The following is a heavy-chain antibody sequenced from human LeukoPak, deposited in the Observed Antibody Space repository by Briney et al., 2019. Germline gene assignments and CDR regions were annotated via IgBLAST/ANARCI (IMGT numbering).Heavy chain of an antibody. CDR2: IYTSGST. J-gene: IGHJ6*03. CDR3: SRDHYYYYMDV. CDR1: GGSLSSYY. V-gene: IGHV4-4*07. Sequence: SETLSLTCTVSGGSLSSYYWSWIRQPAGKGLEWIGRIYTSGSTNYNPSLKSRVTISVDTSKNQFSLKLSSVTAADTAVYYCSRDHYYYYMDVWGKGTTVTVSS.